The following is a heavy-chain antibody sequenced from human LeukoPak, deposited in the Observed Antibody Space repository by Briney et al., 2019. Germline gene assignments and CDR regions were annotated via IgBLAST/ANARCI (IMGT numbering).Heavy chain of an antibody. J-gene: IGHJ4*02. CDR3: ARRAPYYYDSSGYYYN. Sequence: SGPTLVNPTQTLTLTCSFSGFSLSSSGVGVGWIRQPPGKALEWLALIYWDDDKRYSPSLKSRLTITKDTSKNQVVLTMTNMDPVDTATYYCARRAPYYYDSSGYYYNWGQGTLVTVSS. D-gene: IGHD3-22*01. V-gene: IGHV2-5*02. CDR1: GFSLSSSGVG. CDR2: IYWDDDK.